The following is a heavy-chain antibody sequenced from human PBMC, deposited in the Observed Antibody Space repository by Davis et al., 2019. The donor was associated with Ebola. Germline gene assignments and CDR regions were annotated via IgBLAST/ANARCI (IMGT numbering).Heavy chain of an antibody. CDR2: IYYSGST. CDR1: GGSISSYY. V-gene: IGHV4-59*12. D-gene: IGHD2-2*01. J-gene: IGHJ6*02. CDR3: ARVRWGYCSSTSCYYYYGMDV. Sequence: SETLSLTCTVSGGSISSYYWSWIRQPPGKGLEWIGYIYYSGSTYYNPSLKSRVTISVDTSKNQFSLKLSSVTAADTAVYYCARVRWGYCSSTSCYYYYGMDVWGQGTTVTVSS.